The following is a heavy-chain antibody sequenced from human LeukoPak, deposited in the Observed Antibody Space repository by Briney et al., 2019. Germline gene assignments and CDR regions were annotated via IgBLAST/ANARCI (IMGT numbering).Heavy chain of an antibody. CDR1: GDDVSINTAT. Sequence: QTLSLTCAISGDDVSINTATWNWIRQSPSRGLEWLGRTYYMSKWYNEYAVFVKSRITINPDTPKNQFSLHLNSVTPEDTAVYYCARGSPFIDYWGQGTLVTVSS. V-gene: IGHV6-1*01. CDR2: TYYMSKWYN. J-gene: IGHJ4*02. CDR3: ARGSPFIDY.